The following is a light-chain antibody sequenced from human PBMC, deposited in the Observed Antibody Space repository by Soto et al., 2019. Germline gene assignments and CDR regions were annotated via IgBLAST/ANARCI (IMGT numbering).Light chain of an antibody. Sequence: EIVLTQSPGTLSLSPGERATLSCRASQSVSSRSLAWYQQKHGQAPRLLIDGASSRATGIPDRFSGSGSVTDFTLTISRLEPEDFAVYYCQQYGSSPPYTFGQGTKLEIK. V-gene: IGKV3-20*01. CDR1: QSVSSRS. CDR2: GAS. J-gene: IGKJ2*01. CDR3: QQYGSSPPYT.